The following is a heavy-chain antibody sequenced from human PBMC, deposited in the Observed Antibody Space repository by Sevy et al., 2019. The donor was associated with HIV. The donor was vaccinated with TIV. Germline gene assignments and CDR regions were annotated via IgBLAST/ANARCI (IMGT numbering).Heavy chain of an antibody. J-gene: IGHJ4*02. V-gene: IGHV4-34*01. CDR2: INHSGST. Sequence: SETLSLTCAVYGGSFSGYYWSWIRQPRGKGLEWIGEINHSGSTNYNPSLKSRVTISVDTSKNQFSLKLSSVTAADTAVYYCARGPMLGGDYVLSYFDYWGQGTLVTVSS. CDR3: ARGPMLGGDYVLSYFDY. D-gene: IGHD4-17*01. CDR1: GGSFSGYY.